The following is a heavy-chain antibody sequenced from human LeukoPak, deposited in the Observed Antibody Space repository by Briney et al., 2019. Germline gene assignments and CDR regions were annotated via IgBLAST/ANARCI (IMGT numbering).Heavy chain of an antibody. Sequence: ASVKVSCKAFGYTFTSNYMHWVRQAPGQGPEWMGVISPSGGSTTYAQKFQGRVTLTRDMSTSTDYLELSSLRSEDTAVYYCAREGVIFDYWGQGTLVTVSS. D-gene: IGHD3-10*01. CDR1: GYTFTSNY. CDR3: AREGVIFDY. V-gene: IGHV1-46*01. CDR2: ISPSGGST. J-gene: IGHJ4*02.